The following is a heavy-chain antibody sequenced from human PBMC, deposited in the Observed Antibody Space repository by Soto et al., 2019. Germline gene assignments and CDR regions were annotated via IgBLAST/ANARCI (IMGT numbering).Heavy chain of an antibody. CDR1: GYTLTSYY. Sequence: ASVKVSCKASGYTLTSYYTHWVRQAPGQGLERMGIINPSGGSTTYTQKFQGRVTMTRDTSTSTVYMELSSLRSQDTAVYYCAVSTNWYLYFQHWGQGTLVTVSS. CDR2: INPSGGST. D-gene: IGHD2-2*01. J-gene: IGHJ1*01. V-gene: IGHV1-46*01. CDR3: AVSTNWYLYFQH.